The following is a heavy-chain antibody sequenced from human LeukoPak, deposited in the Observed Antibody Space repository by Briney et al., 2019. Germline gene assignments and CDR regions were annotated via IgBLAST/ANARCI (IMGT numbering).Heavy chain of an antibody. D-gene: IGHD5-18*01. CDR3: ARDLRSGGVTYGQDS. CDR2: IIPKSGAT. Sequence: ASVKVSCKASGYTFNDYFIHWVRQAPGQGPEWMGWIIPKSGATNYSQRFRDRLTMTSDTSTAYMDLRSLTSDDTAVYYCARDLRSGGVTYGQDSWGQGTLVTVSS. J-gene: IGHJ4*02. V-gene: IGHV1-2*02. CDR1: GYTFNDYF.